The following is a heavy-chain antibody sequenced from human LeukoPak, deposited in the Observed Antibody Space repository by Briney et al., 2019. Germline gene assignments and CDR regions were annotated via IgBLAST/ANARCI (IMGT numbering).Heavy chain of an antibody. D-gene: IGHD6-19*01. CDR1: GYTFTDYY. CDR3: TRTIGYRPVAGLKEKWFDP. Sequence: GASVKVSCKASGYTFTDYYVHWVRQAPGLGLEWMGIINPLRGITIYAQKFQVRVTMTSDTSTNMVYMELSSLISEDTAVYYCTRTIGYRPVAGLKEKWFDPWGQGTLVTVSS. CDR2: INPLRGIT. J-gene: IGHJ5*02. V-gene: IGHV1-46*01.